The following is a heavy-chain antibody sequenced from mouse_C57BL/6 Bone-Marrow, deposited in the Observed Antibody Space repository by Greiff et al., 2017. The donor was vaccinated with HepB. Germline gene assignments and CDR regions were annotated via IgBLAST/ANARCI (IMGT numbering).Heavy chain of an antibody. V-gene: IGHV2-2*01. D-gene: IGHD1-1*01. J-gene: IGHJ1*03. CDR2: IWSGGST. CDR1: GFSLTSYG. Sequence: VKLQQPGPGLVQPSQSLSITCTVSGFSLTSYGVHWVRQSPGKGLEWLGVIWSGGSTDYNAAFISRLSISKDNSKSQVFFKMNSLQADDTAIYYCARNNYGSSYDWYFDVWGTGTTVTVSS. CDR3: ARNNYGSSYDWYFDV.